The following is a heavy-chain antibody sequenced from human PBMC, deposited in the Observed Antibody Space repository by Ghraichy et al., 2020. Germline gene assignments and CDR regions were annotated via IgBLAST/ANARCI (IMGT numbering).Heavy chain of an antibody. Sequence: GESLNISCAASGFTFSTYWMHWVRQPPGKGLVWVSRITSDGSDTSYADSVKGRFTISRDNAKNTLYLQMNSLRAEDTAVYYCATVGTKWELLRWGQGTLVTVSS. CDR3: ATVGTKWELLR. CDR2: ITSDGSDT. J-gene: IGHJ4*02. D-gene: IGHD1-26*01. V-gene: IGHV3-74*01. CDR1: GFTFSTYW.